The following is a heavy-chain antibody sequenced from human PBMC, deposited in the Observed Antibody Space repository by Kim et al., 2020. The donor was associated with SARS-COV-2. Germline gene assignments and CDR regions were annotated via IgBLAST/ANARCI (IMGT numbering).Heavy chain of an antibody. CDR3: ARDLLRAWCSGGSCYPGFWFDP. Sequence: SETLSLTCTVSGGSISSYYWSWIRQPPGKGLEWIGYIYYSGSTNYNPSLKSRVTISVDTSKNQFSLKLSSVTAADTAVYYCARDLLRAWCSGGSCYPGFWFDPWGQGTLVTVSS. CDR2: IYYSGST. J-gene: IGHJ5*02. CDR1: GGSISSYY. D-gene: IGHD2-15*01. V-gene: IGHV4-59*13.